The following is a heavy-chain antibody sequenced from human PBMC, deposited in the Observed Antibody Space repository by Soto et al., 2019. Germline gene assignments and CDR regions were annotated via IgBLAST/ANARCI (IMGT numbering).Heavy chain of an antibody. V-gene: IGHV4-30-4*01. D-gene: IGHD1-26*01. Sequence: QVQLQESGPGLVKPSQTLSLTCSVSGGSISSGDYNWTWIRQPPGKGLECVGNVYHTGTTYYNPSLKRRVSISVDTSKNLFSLRLSSVTAADTAVYYCARDKWELPFDIWGHGTMVTVSS. CDR3: ARDKWELPFDI. CDR2: VYHTGTT. J-gene: IGHJ3*02. CDR1: GGSISSGDYN.